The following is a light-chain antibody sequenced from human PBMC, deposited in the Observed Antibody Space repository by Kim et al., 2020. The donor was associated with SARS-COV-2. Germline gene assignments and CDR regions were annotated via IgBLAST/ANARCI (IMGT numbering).Light chain of an antibody. J-gene: IGLJ1*01. CDR3: ATWDDSLSGLYV. CDR2: RNN. CDR1: SSSIGSNY. Sequence: RVTISCSGSSSSIGSNYVYWYQQLPGTAPKLLIYRNNQRPSGVPDRFSGSESGTSASLAISGLRSEDEADYYCATWDDSLSGLYVFGTGTKVTVL. V-gene: IGLV1-47*01.